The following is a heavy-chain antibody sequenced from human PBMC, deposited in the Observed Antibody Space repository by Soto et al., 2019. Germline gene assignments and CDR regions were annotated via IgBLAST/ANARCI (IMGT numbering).Heavy chain of an antibody. V-gene: IGHV4-34*01. CDR1: GGSFSGYY. J-gene: IGHJ4*02. CDR3: ARGTGYCSGGSCLRAY. D-gene: IGHD2-15*01. Sequence: QVQLQQWGAGLLKPSETLSLTCAVYGGSFSGYYWSWIRQPPGKGLEWIGEINHSGSTNYNPSLKSRVTISVDTSKNQFALKLSSVTAADTAVYYCARGTGYCSGGSCLRAYWGQGTLVTVSS. CDR2: INHSGST.